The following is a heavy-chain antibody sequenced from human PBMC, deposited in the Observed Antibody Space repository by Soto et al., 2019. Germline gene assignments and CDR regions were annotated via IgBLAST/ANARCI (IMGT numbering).Heavy chain of an antibody. CDR1: GFTFSSYS. D-gene: IGHD6-13*01. CDR2: ISSSSSYI. J-gene: IGHJ4*02. Sequence: EVQLVESGGGLVKPGGSLRLSCAASGFTFSSYSMNWVRQAPGKGLEWVSSISSSSSYIYYADSVKGRFTISRDNAKNSLYLQRNSLRAGDSDVYSCAREGAAAVFDYWGQGTLVTVSS. V-gene: IGHV3-21*01. CDR3: AREGAAAVFDY.